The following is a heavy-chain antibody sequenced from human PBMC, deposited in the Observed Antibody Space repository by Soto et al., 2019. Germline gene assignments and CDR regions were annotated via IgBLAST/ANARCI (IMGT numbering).Heavy chain of an antibody. D-gene: IGHD2-2*02. Sequence: EVQLVESGGGLVQPGGSLRLSCAASGFIFSDHYMDWVRQAPGKGLEWVGRTRNKVNSYTTEYAASVKGRFTISRDNSKNSLYLQMNSLKSEDTAVYYCARDRIGYCVSTTGYSGMDVWGQGTTVTVSS. V-gene: IGHV3-72*01. J-gene: IGHJ6*02. CDR3: ARDRIGYCVSTTGYSGMDV. CDR2: TRNKVNSYTT. CDR1: GFIFSDHY.